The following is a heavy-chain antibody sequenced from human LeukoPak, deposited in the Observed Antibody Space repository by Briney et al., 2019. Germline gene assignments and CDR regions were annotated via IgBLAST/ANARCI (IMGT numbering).Heavy chain of an antibody. CDR2: IYTSGST. CDR3: ARIYYYDSSGYPD. Sequence: PSETLSLTCTVSGGSISSGSYYWSWIRQPAGKGLEWIGRIYTSGSTNYNPSLKSRVTISVDTSKNQFSLKLSSVTAADTAVYYCARIYYYDSSGYPDWGQGTLVTVSS. D-gene: IGHD3-22*01. J-gene: IGHJ4*02. CDR1: GGSISSGSYY. V-gene: IGHV4-61*02.